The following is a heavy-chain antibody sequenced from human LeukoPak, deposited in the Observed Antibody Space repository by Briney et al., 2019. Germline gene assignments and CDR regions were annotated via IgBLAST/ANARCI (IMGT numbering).Heavy chain of an antibody. J-gene: IGHJ4*02. CDR1: GFTLNGYW. Sequence: GGSLRLSCAAPGFTLNGYWMHWVRQAPGKGLVWVSRINSDGSTTSYADSVKGRFTISRDNSKNTLYLQMNSLRAEDMAVYYCAKGTAPSYYDSSGLFTDWGQGTLVTVSS. D-gene: IGHD3-22*01. CDR3: AKGTAPSYYDSSGLFTD. CDR2: INSDGSTT. V-gene: IGHV3-74*01.